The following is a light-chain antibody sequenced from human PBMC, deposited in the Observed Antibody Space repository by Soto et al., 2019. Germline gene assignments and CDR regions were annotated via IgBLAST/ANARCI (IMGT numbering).Light chain of an antibody. Sequence: QSVLTQPRPVSGAPRQSVTISCSGSSSNIGSNAVNWYQQFPGKAPKLLIYYDDLLASGVSARFSGSKSGTSASLAISGLQSEDEADYYCAAWDDSTKSHVFGTGTKVTVL. V-gene: IGLV1-36*01. CDR1: SSNIGSNA. CDR2: YDD. CDR3: AAWDDSTKSHV. J-gene: IGLJ1*01.